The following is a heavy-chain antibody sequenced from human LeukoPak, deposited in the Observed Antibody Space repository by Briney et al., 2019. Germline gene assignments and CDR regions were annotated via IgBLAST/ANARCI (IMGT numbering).Heavy chain of an antibody. Sequence: GGSLRLSCAASGFTFSSYGMHWVRQAPGKGLEWVAVISYDGSNKYYADSVKGRFTISRDNSKNTLYLQMNSLRAEDTAAYYCARDKGCSSTSCYSYYYYMDVWGKGTTVTVSS. CDR2: ISYDGSNK. CDR1: GFTFSSYG. D-gene: IGHD2-2*02. V-gene: IGHV3-30*03. J-gene: IGHJ6*03. CDR3: ARDKGCSSTSCYSYYYYMDV.